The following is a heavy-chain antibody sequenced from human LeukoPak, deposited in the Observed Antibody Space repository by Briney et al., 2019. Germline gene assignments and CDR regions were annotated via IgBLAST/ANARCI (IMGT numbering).Heavy chain of an antibody. V-gene: IGHV3-9*01. J-gene: IGHJ3*02. Sequence: GGSLRLSCAASGFTFADYAMHWVRQAPGEGLEWVSGISWNSGSIGYADSVKGRFTISRDNAKDSLYLQMNSLRAEDTALYYCAKYLFGEGLGLAFDIWGQGTMVTVSS. D-gene: IGHD3-10*01. CDR1: GFTFADYA. CDR2: ISWNSGSI. CDR3: AKYLFGEGLGLAFDI.